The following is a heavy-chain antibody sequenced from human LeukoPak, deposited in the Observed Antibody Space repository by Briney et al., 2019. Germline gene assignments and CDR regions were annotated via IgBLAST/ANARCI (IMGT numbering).Heavy chain of an antibody. D-gene: IGHD6-19*01. CDR3: AREGGGIAVAGFDP. J-gene: IGHJ5*02. Sequence: PGGSLRLSCAASGFTFSSYSMNWVRQAPGKGLEWVSSISSSSSYIYYADSVKGRFTISRDNAKNSLYLQVNSLRAEDTAVYYCAREGGGIAVAGFDPWGQGTLVTVSS. V-gene: IGHV3-21*01. CDR1: GFTFSSYS. CDR2: ISSSSSYI.